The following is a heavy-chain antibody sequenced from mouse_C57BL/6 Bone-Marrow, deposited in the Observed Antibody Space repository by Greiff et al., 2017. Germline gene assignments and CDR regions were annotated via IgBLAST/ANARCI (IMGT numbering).Heavy chain of an antibody. CDR1: GYTFTDYY. V-gene: IGHV1-26*01. J-gene: IGHJ2*01. Sequence: EVQLQQSGPELVKPGASVKISCKASGYTFTDYYMNWVKQSHGKSLEWIGDINPNNGGTSYNQKFKGKATLTVDKSSSTAYVELRSLTSEDSAVYYCARSKITTVVATGDYWGQGTTLTVSS. D-gene: IGHD1-1*01. CDR3: ARSKITTVVATGDY. CDR2: INPNNGGT.